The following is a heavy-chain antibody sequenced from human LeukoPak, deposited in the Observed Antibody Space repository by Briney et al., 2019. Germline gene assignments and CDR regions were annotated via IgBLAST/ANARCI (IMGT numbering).Heavy chain of an antibody. D-gene: IGHD6-13*01. Sequence: GGSLRLSCTASGFTFSNYAMSWVRQAPGKGLEWVSTITGSGGNAYYADSVKGRFTIPRDNSKSTLYLQMNSLRPEDADVYYCEKAAATGSGYYFEYWGQGALVTVSS. CDR3: EKAAATGSGYYFEY. CDR2: ITGSGGNA. V-gene: IGHV3-23*01. J-gene: IGHJ4*02. CDR1: GFTFSNYA.